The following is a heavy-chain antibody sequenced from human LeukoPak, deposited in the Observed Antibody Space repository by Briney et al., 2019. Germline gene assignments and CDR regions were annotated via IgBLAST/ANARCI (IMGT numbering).Heavy chain of an antibody. CDR2: IIPMFGTA. D-gene: IGHD3-9*01. V-gene: IGHV1-69*01. Sequence: ASVKVSCKSSVGTFNSYAISWVRQAPGQGREWVGGIIPMFGTAYYAQKFQGRVTITPDDSTSTAYMELSSLRSEDTAVYYCARVVGGFDWLPDYYYYYMDVWGKGTTVTVSS. J-gene: IGHJ6*03. CDR1: VGTFNSYA. CDR3: ARVVGGFDWLPDYYYYYMDV.